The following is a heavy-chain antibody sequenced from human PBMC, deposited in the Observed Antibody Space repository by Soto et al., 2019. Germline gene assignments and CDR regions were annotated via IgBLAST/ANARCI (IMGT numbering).Heavy chain of an antibody. CDR3: ARGGTRRFTMIVVFWFDP. Sequence: SETLSLTCSVSGGSIGSSSYYFGWIRQPPGKGLEWIGSLYYTGTTNYNSSLKSRVTISADKSQNQFSLRLSSVTAADTAVYYCARGGTRRFTMIVVFWFDPWGQGTLVTVSS. V-gene: IGHV4-39*01. CDR1: GGSIGSSSYY. D-gene: IGHD3-22*01. J-gene: IGHJ5*02. CDR2: LYYTGTT.